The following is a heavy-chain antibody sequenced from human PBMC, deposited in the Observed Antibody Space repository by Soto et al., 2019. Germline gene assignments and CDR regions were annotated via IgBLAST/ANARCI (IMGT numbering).Heavy chain of an antibody. CDR1: GFTFSDYA. CDR2: VSHDGRNT. J-gene: IGHJ4*02. V-gene: IGHV3-30*18. Sequence: VQLVESGGGVVQPGRSLRLSCAASGFTFSDYAMHWVRQAPGKGLEWVAVVSHDGRNTHYADSMKGRFTISRDSSKNTVSLEMTSLRAEDTAGYYCAKGGRQWLVTSDFNYWGQGALVTVSS. D-gene: IGHD6-19*01. CDR3: AKGGRQWLVTSDFNY.